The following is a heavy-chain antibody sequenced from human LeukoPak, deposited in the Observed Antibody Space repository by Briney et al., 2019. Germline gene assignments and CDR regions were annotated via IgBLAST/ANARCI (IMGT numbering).Heavy chain of an antibody. CDR3: AKTSYSSGWYPNFDY. D-gene: IGHD6-19*01. CDR2: ISWNSGSI. J-gene: IGHJ4*02. Sequence: GGSLRLSCAASGLTFDDYAMHWVRQAPGKGLEWVSGISWNSGSIGYADSVKGRFTISRDNAKNSLYLQMNSLRAEDTALYYCAKTSYSSGWYPNFDYWGQGTLVTVFS. CDR1: GLTFDDYA. V-gene: IGHV3-9*01.